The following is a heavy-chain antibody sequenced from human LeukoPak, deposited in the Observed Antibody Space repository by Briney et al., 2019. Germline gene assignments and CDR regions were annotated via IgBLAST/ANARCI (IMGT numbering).Heavy chain of an antibody. CDR2: TYPGDSDT. V-gene: IGHV5-51*01. J-gene: IGHJ3*02. CDR3: ARHNEYDILTGFRAFDI. Sequence: GESLKISCKGSGYSFTSYWIGWVRQMPGKGLEWMGITYPGDSDTRYSPSFQGQVTISADKSISTAYLQWSSLKASDTAMYYCARHNEYDILTGFRAFDIWGQGTMVTVSS. CDR1: GYSFTSYW. D-gene: IGHD3-9*01.